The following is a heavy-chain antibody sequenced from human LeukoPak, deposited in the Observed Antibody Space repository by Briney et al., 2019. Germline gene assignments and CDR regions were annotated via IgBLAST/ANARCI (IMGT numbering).Heavy chain of an antibody. V-gene: IGHV1-69*04. D-gene: IGHD2-15*01. Sequence: ASVKVSCKASGGTFSSYAISWARQAPGQGLEWMGRSIPTLDIAYYAQKFQGRVTIIADNSTSTAYMDLSSLRSEDTAVYYCASPTYSSGMDVWGQGTTVTVSS. CDR2: SIPTLDIA. J-gene: IGHJ6*02. CDR1: GGTFSSYA. CDR3: ASPTYSSGMDV.